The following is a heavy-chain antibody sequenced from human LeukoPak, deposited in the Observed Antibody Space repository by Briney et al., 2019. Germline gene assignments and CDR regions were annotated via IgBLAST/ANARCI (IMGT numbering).Heavy chain of an antibody. CDR1: GYTFDDYG. D-gene: IGHD3-3*01. CDR2: INRNGGST. CDR3: ARVIIRDYDFWGGYGAFDP. Sequence: GGSLRLSCAASGYTFDDYGMSWVRQAPGKGLEWVSGINRNGGSTGYAESMKGRFTISRDTAKNTLYMQMSSLRAEETGLYHCARVIIRDYDFWGGYGAFDPWGQGTLVTVSS. V-gene: IGHV3-20*01. J-gene: IGHJ5*02.